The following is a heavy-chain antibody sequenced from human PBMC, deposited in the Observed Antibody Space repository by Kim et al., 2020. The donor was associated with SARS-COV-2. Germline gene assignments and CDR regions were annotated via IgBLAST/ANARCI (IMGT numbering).Heavy chain of an antibody. Sequence: SETLSLTCAVYGGSFSGYYWSWIRQPPGKGLEWIGEINHSGSTNYNPSLKSRVTISVDTSKNQFPLKLSSVTAADTAVYYCARGVWFGELLYNYWGQGTLVTVSS. CDR3: ARGVWFGELLYNY. J-gene: IGHJ4*02. D-gene: IGHD3-10*01. CDR2: INHSGST. CDR1: GGSFSGYY. V-gene: IGHV4-34*01.